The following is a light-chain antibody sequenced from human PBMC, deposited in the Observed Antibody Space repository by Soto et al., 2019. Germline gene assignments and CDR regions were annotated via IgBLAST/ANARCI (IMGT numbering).Light chain of an antibody. J-gene: IGKJ5*01. CDR3: QQYGSSSIT. Sequence: EIVLTQSPGTLSLSPGERATLSCRASQSVSSSYLAWYQQKPGQAPRLLIYAASSRATGIPDRFSGSGSGTDFTLTISILEPEDFAVYYCQQYGSSSITFGQGTRLEIK. CDR1: QSVSSSY. CDR2: AAS. V-gene: IGKV3-20*01.